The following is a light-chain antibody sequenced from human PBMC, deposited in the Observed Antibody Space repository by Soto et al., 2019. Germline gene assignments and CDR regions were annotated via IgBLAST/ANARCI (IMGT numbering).Light chain of an antibody. Sequence: QSVLTQPPSVSGAPGQRVTISCTGASSNIGAGFDVHWYQLLPGTAPKLLISGNNNRPSWVPDRFSGSKSGTSASLAITGLQAEDEADYYCQSYDSSLSGFVFGTGTQLTVL. J-gene: IGLJ1*01. CDR3: QSYDSSLSGFV. CDR2: GNN. V-gene: IGLV1-40*01. CDR1: SSNIGAGFD.